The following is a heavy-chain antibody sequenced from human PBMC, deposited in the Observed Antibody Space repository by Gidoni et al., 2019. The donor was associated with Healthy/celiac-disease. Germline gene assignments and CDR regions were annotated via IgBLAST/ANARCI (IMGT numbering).Heavy chain of an antibody. J-gene: IGHJ3*02. CDR2: IYYSGGT. CDR3: ARDLSNAGDYAAFDI. Sequence: QVQLQESGPGLVKPSETLSLTCTVPGGPISSYYWSWTRQPPGKGLEWIGYIYYSGGTNYNPSLKSRVTISVDTSKNQFSLKLSSVTAADTAVYYCARDLSNAGDYAAFDIWGQGTMVTVSS. V-gene: IGHV4-59*01. CDR1: GGPISSYY. D-gene: IGHD4-17*01.